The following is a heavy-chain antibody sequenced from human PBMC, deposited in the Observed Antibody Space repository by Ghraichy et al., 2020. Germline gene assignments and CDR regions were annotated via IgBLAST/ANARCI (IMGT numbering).Heavy chain of an antibody. Sequence: GGSLRLSCAASGFTVSSNYMSWVRQAPGKGLEWVSVIYSGGITNYADSVKGRFTISRDNSKNTLFLQMNSLRADDTAVYYCATLGARRVDDHWGQGTLVTVSS. CDR1: GFTVSSNY. D-gene: IGHD2-15*01. CDR2: IYSGGIT. CDR3: ATLGARRVDDH. V-gene: IGHV3-53*01. J-gene: IGHJ5*02.